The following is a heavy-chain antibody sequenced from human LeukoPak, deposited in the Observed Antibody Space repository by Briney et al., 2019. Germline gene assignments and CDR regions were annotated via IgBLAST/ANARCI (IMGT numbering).Heavy chain of an antibody. D-gene: IGHD6-19*01. J-gene: IGHJ4*02. CDR3: ARDFAVAGTELDY. CDR1: GFTFSSYW. V-gene: IGHV3-7*01. CDR2: INQDGSEK. Sequence: GGSLRLSCAASGFTFSSYWMSWVRQAPGKGLEWVANINQDGSEKYYVDSVKGRFTISRDNAKNSLYLQMNSLRAEDTAVYYCARDFAVAGTELDYWGQGTLATVSS.